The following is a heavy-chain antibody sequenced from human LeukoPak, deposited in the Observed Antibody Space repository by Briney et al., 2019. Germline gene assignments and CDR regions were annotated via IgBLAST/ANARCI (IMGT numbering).Heavy chain of an antibody. CDR3: AREGYVNYDFWSGSDTYDY. V-gene: IGHV1-18*01. J-gene: IGHJ4*02. CDR2: ISAYNGNT. Sequence: ASVKVSCKASGYTFTSYGISWVRQAPGQGLEWMGWISAYNGNTNYAQKLQGRVTMTTDTSTSTAYMELRSLRSDDTAAYYCAREGYVNYDFWSGSDTYDYWGQGTLVTVSS. D-gene: IGHD3-3*01. CDR1: GYTFTSYG.